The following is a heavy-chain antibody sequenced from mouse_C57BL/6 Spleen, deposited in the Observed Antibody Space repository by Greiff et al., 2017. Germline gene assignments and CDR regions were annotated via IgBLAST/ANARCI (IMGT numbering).Heavy chain of an antibody. CDR2: IDPSDSET. Sequence: QVQLQQPGAELVRPGSSVTLSCKASGYTFTSYWMHWVKQRPIQGLEWIGNIDPSDSETHYNQKFKDKATLTVDKSSSTAYMQISSLTAEDSAVYYCARYYGSSSPFAYWGQGTLVTVSA. CDR3: ARYYGSSSPFAY. CDR1: GYTFTSYW. V-gene: IGHV1-52*01. J-gene: IGHJ3*01. D-gene: IGHD1-1*01.